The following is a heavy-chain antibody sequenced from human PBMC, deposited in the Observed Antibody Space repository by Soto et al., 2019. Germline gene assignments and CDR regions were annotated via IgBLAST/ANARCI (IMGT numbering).Heavy chain of an antibody. CDR2: INPSGGST. V-gene: IGHV1-46*03. Sequence: ASVKVSCKASGYTFTSYYMHWVRQAPGQGLEWMGIINPSGGSTSYAQKFQGRVTMTRDTSTSTVYMELSSLRSEDTAVYYCATPPIYDSSGYYVVDYWGQGTLVTVS. CDR1: GYTFTSYY. J-gene: IGHJ4*02. CDR3: ATPPIYDSSGYYVVDY. D-gene: IGHD3-22*01.